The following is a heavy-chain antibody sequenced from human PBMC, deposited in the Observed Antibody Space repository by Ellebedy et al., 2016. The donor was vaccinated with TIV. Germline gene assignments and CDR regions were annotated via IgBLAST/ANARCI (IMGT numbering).Heavy chain of an antibody. J-gene: IGHJ4*02. CDR3: AGDFQNYDYWSGTYHHLDY. V-gene: IGHV3-30-3*01. CDR1: GLPFTSYA. Sequence: GESLKISCAASGLPFTSYAMHWVRQAPGKGLEWLALISYDGTTKYYADSVKGRFSISRDNSKNTLDLHVNSLRTEDSAVYYCAGDFQNYDYWSGTYHHLDYWGQGTLVTVSS. D-gene: IGHD3-3*01. CDR2: ISYDGTTK.